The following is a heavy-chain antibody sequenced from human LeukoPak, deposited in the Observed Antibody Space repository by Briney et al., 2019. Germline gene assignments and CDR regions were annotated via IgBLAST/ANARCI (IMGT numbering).Heavy chain of an antibody. J-gene: IGHJ5*02. V-gene: IGHV3-74*01. CDR3: ARDRPRNWFDP. Sequence: GGALRLSCSASVFTFRNYWMHWVRQAPGKGLVGVAHIHNYGEGPTYADSVKGRFNISRDNAKNTWYMQMNRLRAEDRAVYYCARDRPRNWFDPWGQGTLVTVSS. CDR1: VFTFRNYW. CDR2: IHNYGEGP.